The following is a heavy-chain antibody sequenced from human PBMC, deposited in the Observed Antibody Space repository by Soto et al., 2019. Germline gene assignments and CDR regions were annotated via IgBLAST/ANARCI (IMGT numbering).Heavy chain of an antibody. V-gene: IGHV6-1*01. CDR2: TYYRSRWYN. J-gene: IGHJ4*02. CDR3: ARRLPTGWFFDF. CDR1: GYSVSGNSAA. D-gene: IGHD6-19*01. Sequence: SQTLSLTCAISGYSVSGNSAAWNWIRQSPSRGLEWLGRTYYRSRWYNDYAVSVKSRITVTPDTSKNQFSLHLNSVTPEDTAVYYCARRLPTGWFFDFWGQGTLVTVSS.